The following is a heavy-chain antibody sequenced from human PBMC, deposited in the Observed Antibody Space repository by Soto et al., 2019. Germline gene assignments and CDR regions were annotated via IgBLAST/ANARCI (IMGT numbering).Heavy chain of an antibody. CDR2: TSFDGNNK. D-gene: IGHD3-16*01. CDR3: AKELGKVYYDGVEDVKYYYHGMDV. Sequence: GGSLRLSCVASGFTFSSHGMHWVRQAPGKGLEWVAVTSFDGNNKYYGDSVKGRFSISRDDSKNMLYLQMNSLRVDDTAVYYCAKELGKVYYDGVEDVKYYYHGMDVWGQGTTVTVSS. V-gene: IGHV3-30*18. CDR1: GFTFSSHG. J-gene: IGHJ6*02.